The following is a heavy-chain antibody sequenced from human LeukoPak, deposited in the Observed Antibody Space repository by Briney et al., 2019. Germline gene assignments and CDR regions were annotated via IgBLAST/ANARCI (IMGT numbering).Heavy chain of an antibody. CDR2: ISGSGGSA. Sequence: PGGSLRLSCAASEFTFSDDAMDWVRQAPGKGLEYVSGISGSGGSAYHADSVKGRFTISRDNSKNTLYLQMNSLRGEDTAVYCCTKGRSAAAGTWIGYFDYWGQGILVTVSS. D-gene: IGHD6-13*01. CDR3: TKGRSAAAGTWIGYFDY. J-gene: IGHJ4*02. CDR1: EFTFSDDA. V-gene: IGHV3-23*01.